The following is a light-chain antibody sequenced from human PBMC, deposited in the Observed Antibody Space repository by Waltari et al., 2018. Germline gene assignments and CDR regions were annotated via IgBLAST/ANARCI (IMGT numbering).Light chain of an antibody. CDR1: QTVSSN. V-gene: IGKV3-15*01. J-gene: IGKJ1*01. Sequence: ETVMTQSPATLSVSPGERATLSCRASQTVSSNLAWYQQKPGQAPRLLIYGASTRATGIPARFSVSASGTPFTLTISSLQSEDFAVYYCQQYNNWPPWTFGQGTKVEIK. CDR2: GAS. CDR3: QQYNNWPPWT.